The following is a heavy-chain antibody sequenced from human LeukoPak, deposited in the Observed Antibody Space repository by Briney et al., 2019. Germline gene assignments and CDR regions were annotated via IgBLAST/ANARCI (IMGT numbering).Heavy chain of an antibody. CDR2: IHPGDSNT. V-gene: IGHV5-51*01. Sequence: PGESLKISCKGSGYVFTRNWIGWVRQMPGKGLEWMGTIHPGDSNTRYSPSFQGQVTISVDKSIGTAYLQWSSLKASDTAMYYCARQDYGDCHPDNWGQGTMVTVSS. J-gene: IGHJ4*02. D-gene: IGHD4-17*01. CDR1: GYVFTRNW. CDR3: ARQDYGDCHPDN.